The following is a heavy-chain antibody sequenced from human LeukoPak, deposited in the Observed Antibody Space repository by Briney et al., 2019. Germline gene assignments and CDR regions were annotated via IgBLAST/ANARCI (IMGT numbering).Heavy chain of an antibody. CDR1: GYTFTSHD. CDR2: MNPNSGNT. Sequence: ASVKVSCKASGYTFTSHDINWVRQATGQGLEWMGWMNPNSGNTGYAQKFQGRVTITRNTSISTAYMELSSLRSEDTAVYYCAREQGKSIDAFDIWGQGTMVTVSS. CDR3: AREQGKSIDAFDI. V-gene: IGHV1-8*03. D-gene: IGHD6-6*01. J-gene: IGHJ3*02.